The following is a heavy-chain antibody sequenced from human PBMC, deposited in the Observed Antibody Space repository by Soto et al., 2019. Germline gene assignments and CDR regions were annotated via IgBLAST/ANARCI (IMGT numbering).Heavy chain of an antibody. CDR2: IYYSGST. CDR3: AGEPRA. Sequence: ASETLSLTCTVSGGSISSGGYYWNWIRQHPGKGLEWIGYIYYSGSTSYNPSLKSRVTISVDTTKNQFSLKLSSVTAADTAVYYCAGEPRAWGQGTLVTVSS. CDR1: GGSISSGGYY. J-gene: IGHJ5*02. V-gene: IGHV4-31*03.